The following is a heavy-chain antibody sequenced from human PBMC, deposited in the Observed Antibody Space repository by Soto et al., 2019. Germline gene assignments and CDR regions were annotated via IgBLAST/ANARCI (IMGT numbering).Heavy chain of an antibody. CDR3: ADITGTRRPEWFDP. J-gene: IGHJ5*02. Sequence: GGSLRLSCVASGFTFSYHYVSWIRQAPGKGLEWVSYISTGGAIRYYADSVRGRFTISRDNAKNSLYLQMNSLRAEDTAVYYCADITGTRRPEWFDPWGQGTLVTVSS. D-gene: IGHD1-7*01. V-gene: IGHV3-11*01. CDR1: GFTFSYHY. CDR2: ISTGGAIR.